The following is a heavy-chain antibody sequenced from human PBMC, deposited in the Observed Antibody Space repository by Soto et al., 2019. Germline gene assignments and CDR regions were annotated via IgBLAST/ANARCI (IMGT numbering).Heavy chain of an antibody. CDR3: ARDPDDFWSGYSNRFDP. V-gene: IGHV1-18*01. CDR2: ISAYNGNT. D-gene: IGHD3-3*01. Sequence: ASVKVSCKASGYTFTSYGISWVRQAPGQGLEWMGWISAYNGNTNYAQKLQGRVTMTTDTSTSTAYMELRSLRSDDTAVYYCARDPDDFWSGYSNRFDPWGQGTLVTVSS. J-gene: IGHJ5*02. CDR1: GYTFTSYG.